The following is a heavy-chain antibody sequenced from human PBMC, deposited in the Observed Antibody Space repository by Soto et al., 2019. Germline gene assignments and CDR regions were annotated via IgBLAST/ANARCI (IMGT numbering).Heavy chain of an antibody. CDR1: GCTFTSYC. D-gene: IGHD1-7*01. CDR3: ARGSGSINWNYFFDGFDI. J-gene: IGHJ3*02. Sequence: ASLKVSCNASGCTFTSYCIIWMRQAPGQGLEWMGWISAHNGNTNYAQKLQGRVTMTTDTSTSTAYMELRSLRSDDTAVYYCARGSGSINWNYFFDGFDIWGQVTTFTVSS. CDR2: ISAHNGNT. V-gene: IGHV1-18*01.